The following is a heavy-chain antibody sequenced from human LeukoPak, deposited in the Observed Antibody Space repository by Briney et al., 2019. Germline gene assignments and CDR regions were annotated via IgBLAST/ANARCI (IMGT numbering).Heavy chain of an antibody. J-gene: IGHJ3*02. CDR2: ISGSGGST. CDR1: GFTFSSYA. V-gene: IGHV3-23*01. CDR3: AKDPPFSFGNPGAFDI. D-gene: IGHD3-10*01. Sequence: GGSLRLSCAASGFTFSSYAMSWVRQAPGKGLEWVSAISGSGGSTYYADSVKGRYTISRDNSKNTLYLQMNSLRAEDTAVYYCAKDPPFSFGNPGAFDIWGQGTMVTVSS.